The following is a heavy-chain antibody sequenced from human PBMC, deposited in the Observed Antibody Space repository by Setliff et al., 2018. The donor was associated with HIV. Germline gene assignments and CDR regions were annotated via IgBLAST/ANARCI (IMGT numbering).Heavy chain of an antibody. D-gene: IGHD3-3*01. CDR3: ARDNLYYNLYDGSPVYGMDV. J-gene: IGHJ6*02. CDR2: ISIGSGGAI. V-gene: IGHV3-21*01. CDR1: GFTFRNYK. Sequence: GGSLRLSCAASGFTFRNYKFNWVRQAPGRGLEWVSSISIGSGGAIDYADSVQGRFTISRDNSKNSLYLQMNGLGVEDTGVYYCARDNLYYNLYDGSPVYGMDVWGQGTTVTVSS.